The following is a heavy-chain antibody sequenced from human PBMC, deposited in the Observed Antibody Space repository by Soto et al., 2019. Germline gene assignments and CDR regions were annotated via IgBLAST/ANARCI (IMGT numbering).Heavy chain of an antibody. CDR2: INPNSGGT. J-gene: IGHJ6*02. Sequence: QVQLVQSGAEVKKPGASVKVSCKASGYTFTGYYMHWVRQAPGQGLEWMGWINPNSGGTNYAQKFQGWVTMTRDTSISKDYMELSRLRSDDTAVYYCARGGGYYDSSGYVTRSGGMDVWGQGTTVTVSS. D-gene: IGHD3-22*01. CDR1: GYTFTGYY. CDR3: ARGGGYYDSSGYVTRSGGMDV. V-gene: IGHV1-2*04.